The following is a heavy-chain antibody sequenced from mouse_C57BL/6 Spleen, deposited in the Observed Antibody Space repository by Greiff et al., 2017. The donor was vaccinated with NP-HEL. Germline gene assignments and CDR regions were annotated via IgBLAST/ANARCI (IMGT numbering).Heavy chain of an antibody. D-gene: IGHD1-1*01. CDR1: GYTFTSYG. Sequence: VQLQQSGAELARPGASVKLSCKASGYTFTSYGISWVKQRTGQGLEWIGKIYPRSGNTYYNEKFKGKATLTADKSSSTAYMELRSLTSEDSAVYFCAPVVDYAMDYWGQGTSVTVSS. V-gene: IGHV1-81*01. CDR2: IYPRSGNT. CDR3: APVVDYAMDY. J-gene: IGHJ4*01.